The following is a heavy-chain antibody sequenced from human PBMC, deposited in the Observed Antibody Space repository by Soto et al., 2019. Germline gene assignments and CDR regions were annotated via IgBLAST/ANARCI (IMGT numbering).Heavy chain of an antibody. CDR1: GGAFNGYY. D-gene: IGHD3-10*01. Sequence: QVHLQQWGAGLLKPSETLSLTCAVNGGAFNGYYWTWIRQSPGKGLQWIGEINHSGTVDYNPSLESRVPFPIATSKKQFSLTLTSVTAADTAVYYCARAGAALVRGSMGGFDYWGQGTLVTVSS. CDR2: INHSGTV. V-gene: IGHV4-34*01. J-gene: IGHJ4*02. CDR3: ARAGAALVRGSMGGFDY.